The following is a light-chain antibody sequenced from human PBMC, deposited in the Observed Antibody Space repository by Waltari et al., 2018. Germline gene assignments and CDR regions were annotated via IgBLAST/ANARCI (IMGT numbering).Light chain of an antibody. V-gene: IGKV3-20*01. CDR1: TGVRKY. Sequence: EFGLTQSPGTLPLPPGERATPSCRASTGVRKYLACYQQKPGQAPRLLIYETSIRATGIPDRFSGSGFGTDFSLTISSLDPEDFAVYFCQKYDRLPATFGQGTRVEIK. CDR3: QKYDRLPAT. J-gene: IGKJ1*01. CDR2: ETS.